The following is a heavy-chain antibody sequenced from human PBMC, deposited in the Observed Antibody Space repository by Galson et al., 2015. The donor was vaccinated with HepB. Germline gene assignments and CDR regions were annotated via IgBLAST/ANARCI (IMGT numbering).Heavy chain of an antibody. J-gene: IGHJ3*02. CDR2: ISAYNGNT. Sequence: SVKVSCKASGYTFTSYGISWVRQAPGQGLEWMGWISAYNGNTNYAQKLQGRVTMPTDTSTSTAYMELRSLRSDDTAVYYCARDRETMIVVVITTPGDAFDIWGQGTMVTVSS. CDR3: ARDRETMIVVVITTPGDAFDI. D-gene: IGHD3-22*01. CDR1: GYTFTSYG. V-gene: IGHV1-18*04.